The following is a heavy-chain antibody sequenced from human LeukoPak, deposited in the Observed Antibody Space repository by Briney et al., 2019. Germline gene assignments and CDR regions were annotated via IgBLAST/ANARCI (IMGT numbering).Heavy chain of an antibody. CDR3: ATAPVAGRAFDI. J-gene: IGHJ3*02. D-gene: IGHD6-19*01. CDR1: GGTFSSYA. V-gene: IGHV1-69*06. CDR2: IIPIFGTA. Sequence: SVKVSCKASGGTFSSYAISWVRQAPGQGLEWMGGIIPIFGTANYAQKFQGRVTMTEDTSTDTAYMELSSLRSEDTAVYYCATAPVAGRAFDIWGQGTMVTVSS.